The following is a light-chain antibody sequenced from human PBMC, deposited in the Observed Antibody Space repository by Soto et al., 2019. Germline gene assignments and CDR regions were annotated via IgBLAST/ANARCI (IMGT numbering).Light chain of an antibody. CDR3: HQYDSTPRT. J-gene: IGKJ1*01. V-gene: IGKV4-1*01. CDR2: WAC. Sequence: DIVMTQSPDSLAGSLGERANINCKSSQTVLDSSNNKDYLTWYQQKPGQPPKLPIYWACTREFGVPDRFSASGSGTDFTLTISSLQAEDVAVYYCHQYDSTPRTFGHGTKVDIK. CDR1: QTVLDSSNNKDY.